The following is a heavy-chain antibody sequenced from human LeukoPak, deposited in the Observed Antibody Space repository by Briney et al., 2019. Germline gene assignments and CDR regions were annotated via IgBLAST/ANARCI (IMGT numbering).Heavy chain of an antibody. CDR2: IKQDGSEQ. V-gene: IGHV3-7*01. CDR3: VRISTAAAGSDY. D-gene: IGHD6-13*01. CDR1: GFTLSSYG. Sequence: GGSLRLSCAASGFTLSSYGMHWVHQAPGKGLEWVANIKQDGSEQYYVDSVKGRFAISRDNAKNSLYLQMNSLRVEDTAVYYCVRISTAAAGSDYWGQGTLVTVSS. J-gene: IGHJ4*02.